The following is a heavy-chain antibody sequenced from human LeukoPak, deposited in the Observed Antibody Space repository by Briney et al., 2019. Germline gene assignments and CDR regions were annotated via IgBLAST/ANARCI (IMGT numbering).Heavy chain of an antibody. V-gene: IGHV4-34*01. D-gene: IGHD3-16*01. CDR1: GGSFSGYY. CDR3: ARVMITFGGVSHIDY. CDR2: INHSGST. Sequence: PSETLSLTCAVYGGSFSGYYWSWIRQPPGKGLEWIGEINHSGSTNYNPSLKSRVTISVDTSKNQFSLELSSVTAADTAVYYCARVMITFGGVSHIDYWGREPWSPSPQ. J-gene: IGHJ4*02.